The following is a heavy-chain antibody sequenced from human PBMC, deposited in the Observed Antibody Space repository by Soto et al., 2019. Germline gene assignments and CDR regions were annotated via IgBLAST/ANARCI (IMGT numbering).Heavy chain of an antibody. V-gene: IGHV4-39*01. J-gene: IGHJ6*02. CDR3: ARRFNYYDSSGQIYYGMDV. Sequence: PSETLSLTCTVSGGSISSSSYYWGWIRQPPGKGLEWIGSIYYSGSTYYNPSLKSRVTISVDTSKNQFSLKLSSVTAADTAVYYCARRFNYYDSSGQIYYGMDVWGQGTTVT. CDR2: IYYSGST. D-gene: IGHD3-22*01. CDR1: GGSISSSSYY.